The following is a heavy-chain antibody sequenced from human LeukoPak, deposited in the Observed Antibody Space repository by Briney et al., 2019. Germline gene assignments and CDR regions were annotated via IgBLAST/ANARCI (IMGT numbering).Heavy chain of an antibody. D-gene: IGHD2/OR15-2a*01. V-gene: IGHV4-59*01. CDR2: IYYSGST. CDR1: GGSISSYY. J-gene: IGHJ4*02. Sequence: SETLSLTCTVSGGSISSYYWSWIRQPPGKGLEWIGYIYYSGSTNYNPSLKSRVTISVDTSKDQFSLKLSSVTAADTAVYYCARDSPPQRNWGQGTLVTVSS. CDR3: ARDSPPQRN.